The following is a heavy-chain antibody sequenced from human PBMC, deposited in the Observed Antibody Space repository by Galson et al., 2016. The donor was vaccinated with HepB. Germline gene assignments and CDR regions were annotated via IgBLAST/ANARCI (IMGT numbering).Heavy chain of an antibody. V-gene: IGHV4-61*01. J-gene: IGHJ4*02. CDR2: IYYTWST. Sequence: SETLSLTCTVSGGSVSSGSYYWSWIWQPPGKGLEWIGYIYYTWSTNYNPSLKSRFTISVDTSKNQFSLKLRSVTAADTAVYYCARVGYYGSGRAYYFDSWGQGRLVTVSS. CDR1: GGSVSSGSYY. D-gene: IGHD3-10*01. CDR3: ARVGYYGSGRAYYFDS.